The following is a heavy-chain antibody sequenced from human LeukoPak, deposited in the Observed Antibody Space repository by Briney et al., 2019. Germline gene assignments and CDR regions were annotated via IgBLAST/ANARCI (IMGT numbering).Heavy chain of an antibody. V-gene: IGHV3-33*01. CDR1: GFTFSSYG. D-gene: IGHD3-22*01. CDR2: IWYDGSHK. CDR3: ARDPKTDSSGYYLRPSDYYYGMDV. Sequence: PGGSLRLSCAASGFTFSSYGMHWVRQAPGKGLEWVAVIWYDGSHKYYADSVKGRFTISRDNSKNTLHLQMNSLKAEDTAVYYCARDPKTDSSGYYLRPSDYYYGMDVWGQGTTVTVSS. J-gene: IGHJ6*02.